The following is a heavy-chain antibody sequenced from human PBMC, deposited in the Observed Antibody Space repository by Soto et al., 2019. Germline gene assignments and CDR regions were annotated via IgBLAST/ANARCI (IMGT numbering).Heavy chain of an antibody. J-gene: IGHJ4*02. CDR2: IYYSGST. CDR1: GGSISSGGYY. Sequence: QVQLQESGPGLVKPSQTLSLTCTVSGGSISSGGYYWSWLRQHPGKGLEWIGYIYYSGSTYYNPSLQSRVTISVDTSKKPFSLKLSSVTAAATAVYYCARGGFFVGDYSSGYYRPFGYWGQGTLVTVSS. D-gene: IGHD3-22*01. CDR3: ARGGFFVGDYSSGYYRPFGY. V-gene: IGHV4-31*03.